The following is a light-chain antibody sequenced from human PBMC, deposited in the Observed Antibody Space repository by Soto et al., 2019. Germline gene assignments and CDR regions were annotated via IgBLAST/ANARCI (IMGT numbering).Light chain of an antibody. Sequence: QSALTQPPSASGSPGQSVTISCTGTSSDVGGYKYVSWYQHHPGKAPKVVIYEVTKRPSGVPDRFSGSTSGTSASLVIRGLQSEDEADYYCAAWDDILNGYVFGGGTKLTVL. V-gene: IGLV2-8*01. CDR3: AAWDDILNGYV. CDR1: SSDVGGYKY. CDR2: EVT. J-gene: IGLJ1*01.